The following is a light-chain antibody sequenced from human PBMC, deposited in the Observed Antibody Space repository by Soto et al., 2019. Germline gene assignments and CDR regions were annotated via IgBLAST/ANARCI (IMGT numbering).Light chain of an antibody. CDR2: GAS. V-gene: IGKV3-15*01. Sequence: EIVMTQSPATLSLSPGERATLSCRASQSVSSYLAWYQQKPGQAPRLLIYGASTRATGIPARFSGSGSGTEFTLTISSLQSEDFAVYYCQQYNNSPFSFGPGTKVDIK. J-gene: IGKJ3*01. CDR1: QSVSSY. CDR3: QQYNNSPFS.